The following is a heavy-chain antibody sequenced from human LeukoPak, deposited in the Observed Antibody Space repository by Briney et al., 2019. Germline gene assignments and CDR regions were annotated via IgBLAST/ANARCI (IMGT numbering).Heavy chain of an antibody. J-gene: IGHJ4*02. CDR1: GGSISSSNW. CDR2: IYHSGST. D-gene: IGHD3-10*01. Sequence: PSETLSLTCAVSGGSISSSNWWSWVRQPPGKGLEWIGEIYHSGSTNYNPSLKSRVTISVDKSKNQFSLKLSSVTAADTAVYYCARDSLLRPMDGSGPLAHWGQGTLVTVSS. CDR3: ARDSLLRPMDGSGPLAH. V-gene: IGHV4-4*02.